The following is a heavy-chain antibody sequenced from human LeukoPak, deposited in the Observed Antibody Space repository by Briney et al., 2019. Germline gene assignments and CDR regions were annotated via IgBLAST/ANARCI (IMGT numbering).Heavy chain of an antibody. CDR2: MYHSGDT. Sequence: SETLSLTCTVSGYSVSGGYYWGWIRQPPGKGLEWIGSMYHSGDTYYNPSLKSRVTISVDTSKNQLSLKLSSVTAADTAVYYCARDIGGYCSGGSCLAYYFDYWGQGTLVTVSS. D-gene: IGHD2-15*01. V-gene: IGHV4-38-2*02. CDR3: ARDIGGYCSGGSCLAYYFDY. J-gene: IGHJ4*02. CDR1: GYSVSGGYY.